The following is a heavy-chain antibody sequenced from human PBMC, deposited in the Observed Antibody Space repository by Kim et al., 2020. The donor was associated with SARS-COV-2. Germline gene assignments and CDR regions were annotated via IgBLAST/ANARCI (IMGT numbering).Heavy chain of an antibody. Sequence: GESLKISCKGSGYSFTSYWISWVRQMPGKGLEWMGRIDPSDSYTNYSPSFQGHATISADKSISTAYLQWSSLKASDTAMYYCARHIAVAAQASNWFDPWGQGTLVTVSS. J-gene: IGHJ5*02. V-gene: IGHV5-10-1*01. CDR2: IDPSDSYT. D-gene: IGHD6-19*01. CDR3: ARHIAVAAQASNWFDP. CDR1: GYSFTSYW.